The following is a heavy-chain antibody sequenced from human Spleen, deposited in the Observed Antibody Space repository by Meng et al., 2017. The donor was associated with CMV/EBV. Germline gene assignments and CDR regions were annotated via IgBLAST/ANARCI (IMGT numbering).Heavy chain of an antibody. CDR2: IRYDEKTK. V-gene: IGHV3-30*02. J-gene: IGHJ4*02. CDR3: ARGSSSGLRNFDY. CDR1: GFNFRIYG. Sequence: GESLKISCAASGFNFRIYGMHWVRQLPGKGLEWVAFIRYDEKTKYYADSVKGRFTISRDNSKNTLYLQMNSLRAEDTAVYYCARGSSSGLRNFDYWGQGTLVTVSS. D-gene: IGHD6-6*01.